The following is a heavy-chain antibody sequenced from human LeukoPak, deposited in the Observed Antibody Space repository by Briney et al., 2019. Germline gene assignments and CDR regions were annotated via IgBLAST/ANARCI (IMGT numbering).Heavy chain of an antibody. CDR2: ISYHGSNK. CDR3: TTDPPGIAAAGTFLFEAGRGI. CDR1: GFTFSSYA. V-gene: IGHV3-30-3*01. D-gene: IGHD6-13*01. J-gene: IGHJ4*02. Sequence: GGSMRLSCAASGFTFSSYAMHWVRQAPGEGLEWVAVISYHGSNKYYADSVKGRFTISRDNSKNTLYLQMNSLRAEDTAVYYCTTDPPGIAAAGTFLFEAGRGIWGQGTLVTVSS.